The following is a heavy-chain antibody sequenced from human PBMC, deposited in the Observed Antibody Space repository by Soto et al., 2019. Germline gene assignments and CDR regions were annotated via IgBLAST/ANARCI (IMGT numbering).Heavy chain of an antibody. CDR2: TDTDGSDT. V-gene: IGHV3-74*01. D-gene: IGHD6-19*01. CDR3: ARDRGWSLFDY. J-gene: IGHJ4*02. Sequence: GGALRLSCAASGFTFSTYWMYWVRQVPGKGLVWVSRTDTDGSDTSYADSVKGRFTISRDNAKNTLYLQMNSLRAEDTAVYYCARDRGWSLFDYWGQGTLVTVSS. CDR1: GFTFSTYW.